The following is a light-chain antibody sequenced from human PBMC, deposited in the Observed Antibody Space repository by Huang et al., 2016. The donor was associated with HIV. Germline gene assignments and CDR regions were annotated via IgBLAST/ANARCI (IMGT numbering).Light chain of an antibody. V-gene: IGKV3-20*01. CDR1: RGVGSNF. CDR2: DAS. CDR3: QQYTKSPPT. J-gene: IGKJ1*01. Sequence: DIVLTQSPGTLSLSPGERATLSCRASRGVGSNFLGWYQQKPGQAPRLLIYDASYRAAGIPARFSGSGSGTDFTLTISRLDPEDFAVYYCQQYTKSPPTFGQGTKVEI.